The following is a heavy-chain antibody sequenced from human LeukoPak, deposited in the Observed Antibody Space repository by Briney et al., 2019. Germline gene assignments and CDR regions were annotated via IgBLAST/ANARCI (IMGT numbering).Heavy chain of an antibody. CDR2: INPNSGGT. CDR3: ATESSGWTNFDY. CDR1: GYTFTGYY. J-gene: IGHJ4*02. D-gene: IGHD6-19*01. Sequence: GASVKVSCKVSGYTFTGYYLHWLRQAPGQGLEWMGRINPNSGGTNYAQKFQGRVTMTRDTSISTAYMELSRLRSDDTAVYYCATESSGWTNFDYWGQGTLVTVSS. V-gene: IGHV1-2*06.